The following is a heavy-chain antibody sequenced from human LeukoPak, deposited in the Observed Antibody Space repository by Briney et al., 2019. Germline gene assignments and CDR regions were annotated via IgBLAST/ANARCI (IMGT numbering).Heavy chain of an antibody. CDR2: INSDGNPT. V-gene: IGHV3-74*03. CDR1: GFTFSGSA. Sequence: SGGSLRLSCAASGFTFSGSAMHWVRHAPGTGLVWVSLINSDGNPTTADSVKGRFTISRDNAKNTLYLQMNSLRAEDTAVYYCARQRSNSFDYWGQGTLVTVSS. CDR3: ARQRSNSFDY. J-gene: IGHJ4*02. D-gene: IGHD4-11*01.